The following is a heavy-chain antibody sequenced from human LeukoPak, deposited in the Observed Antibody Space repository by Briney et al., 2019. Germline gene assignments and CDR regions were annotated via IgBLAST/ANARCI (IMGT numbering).Heavy chain of an antibody. CDR3: ARAERRRAFDI. D-gene: IGHD1-1*01. J-gene: IGHJ3*02. CDR2: IYHSGST. V-gene: IGHV4-39*07. CDR1: GGSISSSSYY. Sequence: SETLSLTCTVSGGSISSSSYYWGWIRQPPGKRLEWIGSIYHSGSTYYNPSLKSRVTISVDTSKNQFSLKLSTVTAADTAVYYCARAERRRAFDIWGQGTMVTVSS.